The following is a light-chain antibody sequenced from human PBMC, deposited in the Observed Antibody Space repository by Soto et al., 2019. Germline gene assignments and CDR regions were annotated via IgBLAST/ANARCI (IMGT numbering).Light chain of an antibody. J-gene: IGKJ1*01. V-gene: IGKV3-20*01. CDR1: QSVSSSS. CDR2: GAS. Sequence: EIVLTQSPGPLSLSPGERATLSCRASQSVSSSSLAWYQQKPGQAPRLFIYGASSRATGIPDRFSGSGSGTDFTLTISRLEPEDFAVYYCQQYGSSPWTFGQGTKVEIK. CDR3: QQYGSSPWT.